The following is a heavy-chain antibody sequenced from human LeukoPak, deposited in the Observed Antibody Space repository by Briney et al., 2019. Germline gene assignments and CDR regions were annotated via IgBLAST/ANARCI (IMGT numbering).Heavy chain of an antibody. CDR1: GGSISSYY. CDR2: IFYSGST. D-gene: IGHD3-10*01. J-gene: IGHJ6*02. Sequence: SETLSLTCTVSGGSISSYYWSWIRQPPGKGLEWIGYIFYSGSTKYNPSLKSRVTISVDTSKNQFSLRLSSVTAADTAVYYCARDRSYYTGGMDVWGQGTTVTVSS. CDR3: ARDRSYYTGGMDV. V-gene: IGHV4-59*01.